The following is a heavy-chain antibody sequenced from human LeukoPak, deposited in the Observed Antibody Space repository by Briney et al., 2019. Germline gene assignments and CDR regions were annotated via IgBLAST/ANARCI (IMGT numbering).Heavy chain of an antibody. CDR1: GDIVSSNNAA. D-gene: IGHD6-19*01. CDR3: ARTRYSSGGAYYYGLDV. Sequence: SQTLSLTCAISGDIVSSNNAAWNWIRQSPSRGLEWLGRTYYRSKWFNDYAVSVKSRITINPDTSKNQVSLHLNSVTPEDTAVYYCARTRYSSGGAYYYGLDVWGQGTTVTVSS. J-gene: IGHJ6*02. V-gene: IGHV6-1*01. CDR2: TYYRSKWFN.